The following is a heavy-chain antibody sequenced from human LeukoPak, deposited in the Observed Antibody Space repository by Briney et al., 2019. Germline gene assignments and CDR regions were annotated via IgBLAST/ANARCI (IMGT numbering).Heavy chain of an antibody. J-gene: IGHJ5*02. CDR3: ARDRRGLRGWFDP. D-gene: IGHD5-12*01. CDR1: GGSFSGYY. CDR2: INHSGST. V-gene: IGHV4-34*01. Sequence: PSETLSLTCAVYGGSFSGYYWSWIRQPPGKGLEWIGEINHSGSTNYNPSLKSRVTISVDTSKNQFSLKLSSVTAADTAVYYCARDRRGLRGWFDPWGQGTLVTVSS.